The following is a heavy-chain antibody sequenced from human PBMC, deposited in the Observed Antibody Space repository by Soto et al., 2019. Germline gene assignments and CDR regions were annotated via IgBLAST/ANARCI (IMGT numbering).Heavy chain of an antibody. CDR1: GGSIRSYC. V-gene: IGHV4-4*07. CDR3: AVXGSIVVATRRLMYV. D-gene: IGHD3-22*01. Sequence: PSGTLSLTCTVSGGSIRSYCWTWIGQPSGEGLEWIGGICNRGTTNYNPSLKSRVAISRDTQKNKFSLQLSSVTVADTAFYYCAVXGSIVVATRRLMYVWGKGSTVTVSS. J-gene: IGHJ6*03. CDR2: ICNRGTT.